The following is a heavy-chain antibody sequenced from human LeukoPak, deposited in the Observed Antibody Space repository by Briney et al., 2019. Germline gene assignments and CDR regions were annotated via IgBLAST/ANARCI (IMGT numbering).Heavy chain of an antibody. CDR1: GYTLTELS. V-gene: IGHV1-24*01. D-gene: IGHD3-3*01. Sequence: ASVKVSCKVPGYTLTELSMHWVRQAPGKGLEWMGGFDPEDGETIYAQKFQGRVTMTEDTSTVTAYMELSSLRSEDTAVYYCATGYYDFWSGSEGPFDYWGQGTLVTVSS. CDR2: FDPEDGET. J-gene: IGHJ4*02. CDR3: ATGYYDFWSGSEGPFDY.